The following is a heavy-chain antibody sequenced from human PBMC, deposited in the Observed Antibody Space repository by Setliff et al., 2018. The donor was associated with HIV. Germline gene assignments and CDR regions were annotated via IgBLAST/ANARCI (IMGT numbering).Heavy chain of an antibody. CDR2: VNPSTGRT. D-gene: IGHD1-26*01. Sequence: GASVKVSCKASGYSFTSYYIHWVRQAPGQGLEWLGTVNPSTGRTTYAQNFQGRVAMTRDSSTYTVYMEVSSLKSDDTAVYYCARAVLYSGSYYPFDYWGQGVLVTVSS. J-gene: IGHJ4*02. CDR1: GYSFTSYY. CDR3: ARAVLYSGSYYPFDY. V-gene: IGHV1-46*01.